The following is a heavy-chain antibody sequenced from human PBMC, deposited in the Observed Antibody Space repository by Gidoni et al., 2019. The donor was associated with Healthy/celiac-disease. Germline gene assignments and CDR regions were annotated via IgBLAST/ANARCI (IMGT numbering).Heavy chain of an antibody. CDR3: AKDLGSSLDY. CDR1: GFTFSSYG. D-gene: IGHD1-26*01. Sequence: QVQLVESGGGVVQPGRSLRLSCAASGFTFSSYGMHWVRHAPGKGLEWVAVISYDGSNKYYADSVKCRFTISRDNSKNTLYLQMNSLRAEDTAVYYCAKDLGSSLDYWGQGTLVTVSS. J-gene: IGHJ4*02. V-gene: IGHV3-30*18. CDR2: ISYDGSNK.